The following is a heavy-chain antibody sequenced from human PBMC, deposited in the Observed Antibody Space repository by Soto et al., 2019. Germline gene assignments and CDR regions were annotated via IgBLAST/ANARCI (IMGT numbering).Heavy chain of an antibody. D-gene: IGHD2-2*01. Sequence: QVQLVESGGGVVQPGRSLRLSCAASGFTFSSYGMHWVRQAPGKGLEWVAVISYDGSNKYYADSVKGRFTISRDNSKNTLYLQMNSLRAEDTAVYYCAKEIIGYCSSTRCYGGMDVWGQGTTVTVSS. CDR1: GFTFSSYG. CDR2: ISYDGSNK. CDR3: AKEIIGYCSSTRCYGGMDV. V-gene: IGHV3-30*18. J-gene: IGHJ6*02.